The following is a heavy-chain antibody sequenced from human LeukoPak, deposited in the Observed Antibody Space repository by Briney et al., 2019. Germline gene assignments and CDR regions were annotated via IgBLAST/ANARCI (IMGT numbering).Heavy chain of an antibody. CDR2: INPNSGGT. CDR3: ARGSSWYLLYYYYDGMDV. Sequence: ASVKLSCKASGYTFTGYYMHWVRQAPGQGLEWMGWINPNSGGTNYAQKFQGRVTMTRDTSISTAYMELSRLRSDDTAVYYCARGSSWYLLYYYYDGMDVWGQGTTVTVSS. CDR1: GYTFTGYY. V-gene: IGHV1-2*02. J-gene: IGHJ6*02. D-gene: IGHD6-13*01.